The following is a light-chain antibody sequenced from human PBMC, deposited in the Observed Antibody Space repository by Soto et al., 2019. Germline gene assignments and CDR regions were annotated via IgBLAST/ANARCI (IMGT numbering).Light chain of an antibody. Sequence: QSALTQPASVSGSPGQSITISCTGTSSDVGAYNYVSWYQQHPGKAHKLMIFEVSDRPSGVSNRFSGSKSGNTASLTISGLQAEDEADYYCSSYTSSNTLAFGGGTKLTVL. J-gene: IGLJ2*01. CDR3: SSYTSSNTLA. CDR2: EVS. V-gene: IGLV2-14*01. CDR1: SSDVGAYNY.